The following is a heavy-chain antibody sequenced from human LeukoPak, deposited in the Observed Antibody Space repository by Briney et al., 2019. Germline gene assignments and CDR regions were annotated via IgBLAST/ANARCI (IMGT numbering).Heavy chain of an antibody. V-gene: IGHV1-18*04. J-gene: IGHJ4*02. CDR2: ISAYNGNT. Sequence: ASVKVSCKASGYTFTRYGISWVRQAPGQGLEWMGWISAYNGNTNYAQKLQGRVTMTTDTSTSTAYMELRSLRSDDTAVYYCARGRHFGLDILTGPLDYWGQGTLVTVSS. D-gene: IGHD3-9*01. CDR1: GYTFTRYG. CDR3: ARGRHFGLDILTGPLDY.